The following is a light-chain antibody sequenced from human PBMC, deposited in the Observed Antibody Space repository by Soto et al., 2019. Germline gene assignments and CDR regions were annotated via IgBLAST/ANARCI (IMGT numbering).Light chain of an antibody. J-gene: IGKJ4*01. V-gene: IGKV3-15*01. CDR1: QSVSND. Sequence: EIVMTQSPATLSVAPGERATLSCRASQSVSNDLAWYQQKPGQAPRHLIYHASTRATGIPAGFSGSGSGTELTVTISSLQSEDFAVYYCQRYNKWPLTFGGGTKVEIK. CDR3: QRYNKWPLT. CDR2: HAS.